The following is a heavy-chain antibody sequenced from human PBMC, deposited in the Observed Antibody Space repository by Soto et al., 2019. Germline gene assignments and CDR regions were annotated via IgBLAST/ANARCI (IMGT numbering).Heavy chain of an antibody. D-gene: IGHD4-17*01. Sequence: GGSLRLSCAASGFTFSSYSMNWVRQAPGKGLEWVSYISSSSSTIYYADSVKGRFTISRDNAKNSLYLQMNSLRAEDTAVYYCARDTNYYGLEYVVDYFDYWGQGTLVTVSS. V-gene: IGHV3-48*01. CDR3: ARDTNYYGLEYVVDYFDY. CDR1: GFTFSSYS. CDR2: ISSSSSTI. J-gene: IGHJ4*02.